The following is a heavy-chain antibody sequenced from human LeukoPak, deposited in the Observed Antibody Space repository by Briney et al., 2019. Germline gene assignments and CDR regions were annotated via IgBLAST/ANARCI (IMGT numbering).Heavy chain of an antibody. V-gene: IGHV1-18*01. CDR1: GYTFTSYA. CDR3: ARDGTSTDDC. Sequence: ASVKVSCKASGYTFTSYAMNWVRQAPGQGLEWMGWISGNNDNPNYGQKFQGRFTVTTDSSTSTAYMELRNLRSDDTAVYYCARDGTSTDDCWGQGTLVTVSS. D-gene: IGHD2-2*01. CDR2: ISGNNDNP. J-gene: IGHJ4*02.